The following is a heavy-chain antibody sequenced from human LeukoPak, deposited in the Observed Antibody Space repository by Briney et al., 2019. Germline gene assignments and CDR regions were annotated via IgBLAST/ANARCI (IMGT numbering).Heavy chain of an antibody. Sequence: GSVKVSCKASGYTFTGYYMHWVRQAPGQGLEWMGWINPNSGGTNYAQKLQGRVTMTRDTSISTAYMELSRLRSDHTAVYYCACGGLYYVWDPFYLWPQETMVPLSS. CDR3: ACGGLYYVWDPFYL. V-gene: IGHV1-2*02. CDR2: INPNSGGT. CDR1: GYTFTGYY. J-gene: IGHJ3*01. D-gene: IGHD3-16*01.